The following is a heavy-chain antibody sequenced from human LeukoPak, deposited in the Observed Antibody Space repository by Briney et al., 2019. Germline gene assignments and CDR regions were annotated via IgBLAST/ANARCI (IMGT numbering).Heavy chain of an antibody. V-gene: IGHV4-61*02. D-gene: IGHD3-22*01. J-gene: IGHJ3*02. Sequence: SETLSLTCTVSGGSISSGSYSWNWIRQPAGKGLEWIGRIYSSGSTKYNLSLKSRVTISVDTSKKQFSLKLTSVTAADTAVYYCARDLVTMIVVVTNPQPPHDAFDIWGQGTMVTVSS. CDR2: IYSSGST. CDR1: GGSISSGSYS. CDR3: ARDLVTMIVVVTNPQPPHDAFDI.